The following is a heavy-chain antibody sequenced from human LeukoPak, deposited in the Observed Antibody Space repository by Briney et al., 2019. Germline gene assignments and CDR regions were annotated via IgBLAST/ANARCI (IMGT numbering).Heavy chain of an antibody. CDR2: IRGSGGTT. CDR3: AKMSGDCSSISCSSFDY. Sequence: PGGSLRLSCAVSGFTLNNYAMSWVRQAPGKGLEWVARIRGSGGTTNYADSVKGRFTISRDNSKNTLYLQMGYLRAEDTAVYYCAKMSGDCSSISCSSFDYWGQGALVTVSS. D-gene: IGHD2-2*03. V-gene: IGHV3-23*01. CDR1: GFTLNNYA. J-gene: IGHJ4*02.